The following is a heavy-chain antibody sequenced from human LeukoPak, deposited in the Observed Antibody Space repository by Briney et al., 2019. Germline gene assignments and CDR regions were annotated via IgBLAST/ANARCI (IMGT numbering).Heavy chain of an antibody. J-gene: IGHJ2*01. Sequence: GGSLRLSCAASGFTFSSYGMHWVRQAPGKGLEWVAFIRYDGSNKYYADSVKGRFTISRDNSKNTLYLQMNSLRAEDTAVYYCAKDLSATLGWYFHFWGRGTLVTVSS. V-gene: IGHV3-30*02. CDR3: AKDLSATLGWYFHF. CDR1: GFTFSSYG. D-gene: IGHD3-16*02. CDR2: IRYDGSNK.